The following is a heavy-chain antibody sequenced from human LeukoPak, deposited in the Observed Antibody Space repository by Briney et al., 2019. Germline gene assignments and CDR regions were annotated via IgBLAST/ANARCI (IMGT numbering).Heavy chain of an antibody. Sequence: GASVEVSCKASGYTFTDSYMHWMRQAPGQGLEWMGWINPNSDTNYAQKFQGRVTMTRDTSISTADMELNSLRSDDTGVYYCARDRGGNSFDFWGQGTLVTVSS. CDR1: GYTFTDSY. CDR3: ARDRGGNSFDF. J-gene: IGHJ4*02. CDR2: INPNSDT. D-gene: IGHD4-23*01. V-gene: IGHV1-2*02.